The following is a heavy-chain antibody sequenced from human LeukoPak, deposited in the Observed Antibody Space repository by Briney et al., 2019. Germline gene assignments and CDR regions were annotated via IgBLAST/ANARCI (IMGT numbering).Heavy chain of an antibody. CDR1: GGSISSGGYY. J-gene: IGHJ4*02. V-gene: IGHV4-30-2*01. CDR2: IYHSGST. CDR3: ARDTRYCSSTSCYRGTDY. D-gene: IGHD2-2*02. Sequence: SEALSLTCTVSGGSISSGGYYWSWIRQPPGKGLEWIGYIYHSGSTYYNPSLKSRVTISVDRSKNQFSLKLSSVTAADTAVYYCARDTRYCSSTSCYRGTDYWGQGTLVTVPS.